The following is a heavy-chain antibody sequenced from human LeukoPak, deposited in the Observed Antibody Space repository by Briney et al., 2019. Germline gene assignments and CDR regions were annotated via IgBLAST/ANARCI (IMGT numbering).Heavy chain of an antibody. CDR3: ARVPGFGDYLEFDI. J-gene: IGHJ3*02. Sequence: PGGSLRLSCVASGFNVRSYCMSWVRQAPGKGLEWVSVICGGGKTDYGDSVKGRFALSSDNSENTPYLQMNSMRTEDTAFYYCARVPGFGDYLEFDIWGQGTMVTVSS. CDR1: GFNVRSYC. V-gene: IGHV3-66*02. D-gene: IGHD3-10*01. CDR2: ICGGGKT.